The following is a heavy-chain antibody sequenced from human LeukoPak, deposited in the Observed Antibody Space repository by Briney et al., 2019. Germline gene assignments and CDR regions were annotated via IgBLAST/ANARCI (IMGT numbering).Heavy chain of an antibody. Sequence: AGSLRLSCTASRFTFSNYVMTWVRQAPGKGLEWVSAISTSSTGTYYADSVNGRFTISRDDSKNTLYLQMNSLRVDDTAVYYCAPWIVGGFWADYWGQGTLVTVSS. CDR2: ISTSSTGT. CDR3: APWIVGGFWADY. CDR1: RFTFSNYV. D-gene: IGHD1-26*01. J-gene: IGHJ4*02. V-gene: IGHV3-23*01.